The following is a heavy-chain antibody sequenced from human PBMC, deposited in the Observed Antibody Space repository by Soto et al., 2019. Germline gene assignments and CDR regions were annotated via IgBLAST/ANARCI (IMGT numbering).Heavy chain of an antibody. CDR2: IYYSGST. Sequence: TLSLTCTVSGGSISSYYWSWIRQPPGKGLEWIGYIYYSGSTNYNPSLKSRVTISVDTSKNQFSLKLSSVTAADTAVYYCARLGPAVTNDYWGQGTLVTVSS. CDR3: ARLGPAVTNDY. V-gene: IGHV4-59*08. J-gene: IGHJ4*02. CDR1: GGSISSYY. D-gene: IGHD4-17*01.